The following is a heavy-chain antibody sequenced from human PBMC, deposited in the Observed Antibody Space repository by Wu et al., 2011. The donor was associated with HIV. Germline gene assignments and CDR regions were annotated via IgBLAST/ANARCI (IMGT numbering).Heavy chain of an antibody. CDR2: ILPMFGST. D-gene: IGHD2-2*01. CDR3: ARSGVSAEYYFYYMNV. Sequence: QVQLVQSGAEVKKAGSSVKVSCKASGTPSAAMLSAGCDRPLDKGLSGSGGILPMFGSTNYARKFQGRVTITADKSATTVYMELRSLRSEDTAMYYCARSGVSAEYYFYYMNVWGKGTTVTVSS. J-gene: IGHJ6*03. CDR1: GTPSAAML. V-gene: IGHV1-69*14.